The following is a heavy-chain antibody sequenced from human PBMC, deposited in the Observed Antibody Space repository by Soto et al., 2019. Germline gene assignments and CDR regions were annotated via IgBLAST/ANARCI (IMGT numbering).Heavy chain of an antibody. CDR1: GGSISSGGYY. D-gene: IGHD3-22*01. J-gene: IGHJ3*02. Sequence: SETLSLTCTVSGGSISSGGYYWSWIRQHPGKGLEWIGYIYYSGSTYYNPSLKSRVTISVDTSKNQFSLKLSSVTAADTAVYYCARAGVYYDSSGYYSPWEFRIWGQGTMVTVSS. CDR2: IYYSGST. CDR3: ARAGVYYDSSGYYSPWEFRI. V-gene: IGHV4-31*03.